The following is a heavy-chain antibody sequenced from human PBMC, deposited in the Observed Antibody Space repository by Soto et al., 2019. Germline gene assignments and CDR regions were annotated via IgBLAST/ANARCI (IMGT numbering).Heavy chain of an antibody. CDR2: ISGSGSP. Sequence: EVQLVESGGGLVKPGGSPSLSCAVSGFTFISHTLNWVRQAPGKGLEWISSISGSGSPYYADSVKGRFTISRDNAQNSLYLQMSSLRAEDTAVYYCSREVQPVFRREYDYWCQGTLVTVSS. CDR3: SREVQPVFRREYDY. J-gene: IGHJ4*02. CDR1: GFTFISHT. V-gene: IGHV3-21*04.